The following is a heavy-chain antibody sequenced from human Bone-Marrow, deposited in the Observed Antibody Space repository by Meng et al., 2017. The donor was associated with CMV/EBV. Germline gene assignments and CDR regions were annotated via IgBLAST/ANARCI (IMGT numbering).Heavy chain of an antibody. Sequence: GESLKISCAASGSTFNYYNMNWVRQAPGKGLEWVSSINSGSTSIYYADSVKGRFTISRDNAKNSLYLQMNSLRAEDTAVYYCARDPLIPIYSGSSPFYYFYYGMDVWGQGTTVTVSS. D-gene: IGHD1-26*01. J-gene: IGHJ6*02. V-gene: IGHV3-21*01. CDR3: ARDPLIPIYSGSSPFYYFYYGMDV. CDR1: GSTFNYYN. CDR2: INSGSTSI.